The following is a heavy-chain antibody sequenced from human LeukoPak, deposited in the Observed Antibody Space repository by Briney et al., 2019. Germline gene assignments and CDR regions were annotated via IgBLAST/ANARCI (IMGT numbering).Heavy chain of an antibody. CDR2: INPNSGGA. V-gene: IGHV1-2*02. D-gene: IGHD2-2*01. Sequence: ASVKVSCKASGYSFIGYYIHWVRQAPGQGLEWMGWINPNSGGANYAQKFQGRVTMTRDTSISTAYMELSRLRSDDTAVYYCTRDHCTRSSCYEDYYHGMDVWGQGTTVTVSS. CDR3: TRDHCTRSSCYEDYYHGMDV. CDR1: GYSFIGYY. J-gene: IGHJ6*02.